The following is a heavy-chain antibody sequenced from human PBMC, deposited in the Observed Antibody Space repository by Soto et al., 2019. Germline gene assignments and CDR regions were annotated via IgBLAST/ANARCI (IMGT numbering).Heavy chain of an antibody. CDR1: GGTFSRYP. J-gene: IGHJ1*01. CDR2: IIPILGIA. CDR3: AREHGDHGAGHFLH. Sequence: QVQLVQSGAEVKKPGSSVNVSCKASGGTFSRYPISWVRQAPGQGLEWMGRIIPILGIANYAQKFQGRVTITADKSTSTAYMELSSLRSEDTAVYYCAREHGDHGAGHFLHWGQGTLVTVSS. V-gene: IGHV1-69*04. D-gene: IGHD4-17*01.